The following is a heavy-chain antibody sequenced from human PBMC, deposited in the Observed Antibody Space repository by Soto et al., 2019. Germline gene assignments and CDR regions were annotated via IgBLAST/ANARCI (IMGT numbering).Heavy chain of an antibody. CDR2: IIPIFGTA. D-gene: IGHD6-6*01. Sequence: GASVKVSCKASGGTFSSYAISWVRQAPGEGLEWMGGIIPIFGTANYAQKFQGRVTITADKSTSTAYMELSSLRSEDTAVYYCASCSSSSAYYYYGMDVWGQGTTMTV. CDR1: GGTFSSYA. CDR3: ASCSSSSAYYYYGMDV. J-gene: IGHJ6*02. V-gene: IGHV1-69*06.